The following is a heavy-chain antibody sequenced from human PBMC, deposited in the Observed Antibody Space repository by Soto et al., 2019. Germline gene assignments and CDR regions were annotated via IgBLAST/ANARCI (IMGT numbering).Heavy chain of an antibody. J-gene: IGHJ5*02. CDR3: ARGQRFSDWFDP. V-gene: IGHV4-4*07. CDR2: VYSSGGT. CDR1: GVSMSSYY. D-gene: IGHD3-3*01. Sequence: QVHLQQSGPGLVNPSETLSLTCTVSGVSMSSYYWTWIRQPAGKGLEWIGRVYSSGGTHYNPSLMSRVTISLDTSKNQFSLRLLSVTDADTAVYYCARGQRFSDWFDPWGQGTLVTVSS.